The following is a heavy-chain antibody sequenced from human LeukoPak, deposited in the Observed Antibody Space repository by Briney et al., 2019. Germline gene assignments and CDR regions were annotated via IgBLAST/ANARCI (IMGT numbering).Heavy chain of an antibody. V-gene: IGHV3-30*02. CDR3: ACDYGANSGVDY. D-gene: IGHD4-23*01. J-gene: IGHJ4*02. Sequence: PGGSLRLSCAASGFTFSSYGMHWVRQAPGKGLEWVTFIWFDGSDKYYADSVKGRFTISRDNSKNTLYLQMNSLRAEDTAVYYSACDYGANSGVDYWGQGTLVTVST. CDR2: IWFDGSDK. CDR1: GFTFSSYG.